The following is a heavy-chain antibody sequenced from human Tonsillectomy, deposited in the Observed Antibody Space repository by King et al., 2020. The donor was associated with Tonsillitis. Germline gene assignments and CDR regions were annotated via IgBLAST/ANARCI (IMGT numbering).Heavy chain of an antibody. CDR2: INPSGGST. J-gene: IGHJ3*02. CDR1: GYTFTSYY. V-gene: IGHV1-46*03. Sequence: QLVQSGAEVKKPGASVKVSCKASGYTFTSYYMHWVRQAPGQGLEWMGIINPSGGSTSYAQKFQGRVTMTRDTSTSTVYMELSSLGSEDTAVYYCARAECGGDCSSAFDIWGQGTMVTVSS. CDR3: ARAECGGDCSSAFDI. D-gene: IGHD2-21*02.